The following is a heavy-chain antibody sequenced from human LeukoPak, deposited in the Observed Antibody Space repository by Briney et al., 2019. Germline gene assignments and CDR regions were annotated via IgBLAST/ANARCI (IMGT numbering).Heavy chain of an antibody. V-gene: IGHV4-59*08. D-gene: IGHD2-15*01. CDR2: TYYSGTT. J-gene: IGHJ4*02. CDR3: ARQHPSGRGSGLDY. CDR1: GGSISGYY. Sequence: SETLSLTCTVSGGSISGYYWTWIRQPPGKRLEWIGYTYYSGTTNYNPSLMSRVTISVDTSKNQFSLKLSSVTAADTAVYYCARQHPSGRGSGLDYGGQGTLVTVSS.